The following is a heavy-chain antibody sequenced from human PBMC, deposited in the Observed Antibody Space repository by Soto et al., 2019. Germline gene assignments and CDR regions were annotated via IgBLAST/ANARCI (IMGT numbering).Heavy chain of an antibody. CDR2: INPNSGGT. J-gene: IGHJ4*02. V-gene: IGHV1-2*04. Sequence: ASVKVSCKASGYTFTGYYMHWVRQAPGQGLEWMGWINPNSGGTNYAQKFQGWVTMTRDTSISTAYMELSRLRSDDTAVYYCARGQVFSSGWYFDYWGQGTLVTVSS. D-gene: IGHD6-19*01. CDR1: GYTFTGYY. CDR3: ARGQVFSSGWYFDY.